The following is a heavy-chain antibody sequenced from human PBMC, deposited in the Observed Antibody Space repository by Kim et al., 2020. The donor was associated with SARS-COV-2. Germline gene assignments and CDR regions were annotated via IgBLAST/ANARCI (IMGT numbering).Heavy chain of an antibody. D-gene: IGHD1-20*01. CDR3: AGYKAGQGGRGY. J-gene: IGHJ4*02. CDR2: INYDGTYLNSDGSP. Sequence: SETLSLTCTVSGVSMTGYHWSWIRQPPGKGLEWIGFINYDGTYLNSDGSPNYAPSLTSRLTISVDTSKSHFSLKLSSVTAADTALYFCAGYKAGQGGRGYGGQGVLVTVSS. V-gene: IGHV4-59*01. CDR1: GVSMTGYH.